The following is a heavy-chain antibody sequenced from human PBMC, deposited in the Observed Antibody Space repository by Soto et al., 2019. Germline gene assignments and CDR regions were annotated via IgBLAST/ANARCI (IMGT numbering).Heavy chain of an antibody. CDR1: GFTFDDYA. V-gene: IGHV3-9*01. D-gene: IGHD5-18*01. CDR2: ISWNSGSI. J-gene: IGHJ4*02. CDR3: AKERYSYGYLDY. Sequence: SGGSLRLSCAASGFTFDDYAMHWVRQAPGKGLEWVSGISWNSGSIGYADSVKGRFTISRDKAKNSLYLQMNRLRAEDTALYYCAKERYSYGYLDYWGRGTRVTVSS.